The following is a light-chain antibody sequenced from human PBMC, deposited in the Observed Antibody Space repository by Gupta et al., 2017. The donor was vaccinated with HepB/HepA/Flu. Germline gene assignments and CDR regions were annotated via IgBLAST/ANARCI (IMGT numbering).Light chain of an antibody. CDR2: GAS. J-gene: IGKJ2*01. Sequence: EIVMTQSPATLSLSPGERATLSCTASQSVSSKLAWYQQKPGQAPRLLIYGASTRATGIPARFSGSGSGTEFTLTISSRQSEDFAVYYCQQYNNWPPDTFGQGTKLEIK. CDR1: QSVSSK. CDR3: QQYNNWPPDT. V-gene: IGKV3-15*01.